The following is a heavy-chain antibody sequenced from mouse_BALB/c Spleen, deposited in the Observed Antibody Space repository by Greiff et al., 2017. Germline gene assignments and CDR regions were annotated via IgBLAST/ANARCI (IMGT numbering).Heavy chain of an antibody. Sequence: VQLQQSAAELARPGASVKMSCKASGYTFTSYTMHWVKQRPGQGLEWIGYINPSSGYTEYNQKFKDKTTLTADKSSSTAYMQLSSLTSEDSAVYYWAIYDYQLWFAYWGQGTLVTVSA. V-gene: IGHV1-4*02. J-gene: IGHJ3*01. CDR3: AIYDYQLWFAY. CDR2: INPSSGYT. CDR1: GYTFTSYT. D-gene: IGHD2-4*01.